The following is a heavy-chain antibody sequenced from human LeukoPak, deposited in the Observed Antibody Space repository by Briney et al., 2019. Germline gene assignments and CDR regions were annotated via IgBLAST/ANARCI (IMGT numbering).Heavy chain of an antibody. CDR2: INTNAGNP. CDR3: ARDPAAGTL. V-gene: IGHV7-4-1*02. Sequence: ASVKVSFKASGYTFTSYAMNWVRQAPGQGVEWMGWINTNAGNPTYAQGFTGRFVFSLDTSVSTAYLQISSLKAEDTAVYYCARDPAAGTLWGQGTLVTVSS. J-gene: IGHJ4*02. CDR1: GYTFTSYA. D-gene: IGHD6-13*01.